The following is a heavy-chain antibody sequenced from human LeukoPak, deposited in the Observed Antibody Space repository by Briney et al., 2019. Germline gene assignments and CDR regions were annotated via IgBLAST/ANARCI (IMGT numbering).Heavy chain of an antibody. Sequence: ASVKVSCKASGYTFTSYGISWVRQAPGQGLEWMGWISAYNGNTNYAQKLQGRVTMTTDTSTSTAYMELRSLRSDDTAVYYCAKEFATVAANHHYYRFDLWGQGTTVTVSS. V-gene: IGHV1-18*01. D-gene: IGHD4-11*01. CDR2: ISAYNGNT. J-gene: IGHJ6*02. CDR1: GYTFTSYG. CDR3: AKEFATVAANHHYYRFDL.